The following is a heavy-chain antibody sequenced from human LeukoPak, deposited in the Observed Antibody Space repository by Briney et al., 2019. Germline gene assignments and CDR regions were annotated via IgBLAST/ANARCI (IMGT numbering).Heavy chain of an antibody. Sequence: ASVKVSCKASGGTFSSYAISWVRQAPGQGLEWMGGIIPIFGTANYAQKFQGRVTITADKSTSTAYMELSSLRSEDTAVYYCARDRFRGAAAFDYWGQGTLVTVSS. CDR2: IIPIFGTA. CDR3: ARDRFRGAAAFDY. CDR1: GGTFSSYA. D-gene: IGHD6-13*01. V-gene: IGHV1-69*06. J-gene: IGHJ4*02.